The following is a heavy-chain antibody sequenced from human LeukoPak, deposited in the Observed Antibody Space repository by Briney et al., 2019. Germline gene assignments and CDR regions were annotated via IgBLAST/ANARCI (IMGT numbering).Heavy chain of an antibody. J-gene: IGHJ4*02. CDR1: GFTFSGSA. D-gene: IGHD3-10*01. Sequence: GGSLRLSCAASGFTFSGSAMHWVRQASGKGLEWVGRIRSKTNSYATSYAASVKGRFALSRDDSKNTAYLQMDSLKTEDTAVYYCTGNYYGSGSYADFDYWGQGTLVTVSS. CDR2: IRSKTNSYAT. V-gene: IGHV3-73*01. CDR3: TGNYYGSGSYADFDY.